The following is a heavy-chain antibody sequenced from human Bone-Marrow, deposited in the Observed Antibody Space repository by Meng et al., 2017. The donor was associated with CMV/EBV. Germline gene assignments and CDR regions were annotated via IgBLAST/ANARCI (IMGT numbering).Heavy chain of an antibody. V-gene: IGHV1-2*02. J-gene: IGHJ5*02. Sequence: YYRHWVRQAPGQGLEWMGWSNPNSGDTNYAQSFQGRVTMTRDTSISIAYMGLSRLRSVDTAVYYCAREAGSGNCSGVTCYSGDWFDPWGQGTLVTVSS. CDR3: AREAGSGNCSGVTCYSGDWFDP. CDR1: YY. CDR2: SNPNSGDT. D-gene: IGHD2-15*01.